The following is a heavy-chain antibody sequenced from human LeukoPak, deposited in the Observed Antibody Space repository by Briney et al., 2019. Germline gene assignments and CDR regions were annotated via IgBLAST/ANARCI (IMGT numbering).Heavy chain of an antibody. J-gene: IGHJ4*02. Sequence: ASVKVSCKVSGYTLTELSMHWVRQAPGKGLEWMGGFYPEDGETIYAQKFQGRVTMTEDTSTDTAYMELSSLRSEDTAVYYCATDRGYYDSSGLLFDYWGQGTLVTVSS. CDR1: GYTLTELS. D-gene: IGHD3-22*01. V-gene: IGHV1-24*01. CDR3: ATDRGYYDSSGLLFDY. CDR2: FYPEDGET.